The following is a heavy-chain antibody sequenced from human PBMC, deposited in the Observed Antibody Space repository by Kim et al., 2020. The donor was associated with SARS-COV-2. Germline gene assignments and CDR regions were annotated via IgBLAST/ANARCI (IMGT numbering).Heavy chain of an antibody. V-gene: IGHV3-21*01. Sequence: YADSVKGRLTSSRDNAKNSLYLQMNDLRAYDTAVYYCARSLGVREDPLDYWGQGTLVTVSS. D-gene: IGHD3-10*01. CDR3: ARSLGVREDPLDY. J-gene: IGHJ4*02.